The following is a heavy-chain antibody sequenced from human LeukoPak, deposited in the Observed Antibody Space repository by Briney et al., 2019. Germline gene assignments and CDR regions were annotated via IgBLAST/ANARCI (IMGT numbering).Heavy chain of an antibody. J-gene: IGHJ4*02. D-gene: IGHD1-26*01. Sequence: RGSLRLSCAASGFTFSSYSMNWVRQAPGKGLEWVSSISSSSSYIYYADSVKGRFTISRDNAKNSLYLQMNSLRAEDTAVYYCAKTPDGELLMTYFDYWGQGTLVTVSS. V-gene: IGHV3-21*01. CDR3: AKTPDGELLMTYFDY. CDR1: GFTFSSYS. CDR2: ISSSSSYI.